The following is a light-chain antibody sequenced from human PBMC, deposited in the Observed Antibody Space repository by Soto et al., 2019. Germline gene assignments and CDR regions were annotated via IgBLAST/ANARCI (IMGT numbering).Light chain of an antibody. V-gene: IGLV2-23*01. Sequence: QSVLTQPASVSGSPGQSVTISCTGTSSDIGTYNVVSWYQQHPGKAPKVMIYEATKRPSGVSNRFSGSKSGNTASLTISGLQAEDEADYYCSSYAGSSTYVFGTGTKVTV. CDR2: EAT. J-gene: IGLJ1*01. CDR1: SSDIGTYNV. CDR3: SSYAGSSTYV.